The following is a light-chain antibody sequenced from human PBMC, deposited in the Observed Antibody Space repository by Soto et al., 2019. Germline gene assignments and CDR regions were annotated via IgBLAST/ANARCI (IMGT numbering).Light chain of an antibody. V-gene: IGLV8-61*01. Sequence: QTVVTQEPSFSVSPGGTVTLTCGLSSGSVSTSYYPSWYQQTPGQAPRTLIYSTNTRSSGVPDRFSGSILGNKAALTITGAQADDESDYYCQSYDNSLSGSEVFGTGTKVTVL. CDR2: STN. CDR3: QSYDNSLSGSEV. CDR1: SGSVSTSYY. J-gene: IGLJ1*01.